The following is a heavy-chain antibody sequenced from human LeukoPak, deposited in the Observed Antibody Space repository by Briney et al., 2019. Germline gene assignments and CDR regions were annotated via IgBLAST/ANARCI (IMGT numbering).Heavy chain of an antibody. D-gene: IGHD3-22*01. J-gene: IGHJ5*02. CDR2: IIPIFGTA. Sequence: SVKVSFKASGGTFSSYAISWVRQAPGQGLEWMGGIIPIFGTANYAQKFQGRVTITADESTSTAYMELRSLRSDDMAVYYCARGGVVVGYYYDSSGYGFWFDPWGQGTLVTVSS. V-gene: IGHV1-69*13. CDR1: GGTFSSYA. CDR3: ARGGVVVGYYYDSSGYGFWFDP.